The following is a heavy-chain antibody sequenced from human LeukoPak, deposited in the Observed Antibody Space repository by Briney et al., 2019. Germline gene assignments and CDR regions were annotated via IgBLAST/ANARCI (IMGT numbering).Heavy chain of an antibody. CDR3: AKGQGGDFWSGSAYFD. D-gene: IGHD3-3*01. CDR1: GFTFSSYS. V-gene: IGHV3-21*04. J-gene: IGHJ4*02. CDR2: ISSRSSYI. Sequence: GGSLRLSCAASGFTFSSYSMNWVRQAPGKGLEWVSSISSRSSYIYYADSVKGRFTISRDNSKNTLYLQMNSLTAEDTAVYYCAKGQGGDFWSGSAYFDWGQGTLVTVSS.